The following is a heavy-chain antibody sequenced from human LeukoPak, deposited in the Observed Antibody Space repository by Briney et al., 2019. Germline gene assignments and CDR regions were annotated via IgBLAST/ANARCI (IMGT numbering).Heavy chain of an antibody. V-gene: IGHV1-2*02. CDR3: ARDEMGSISDFDY. D-gene: IGHD5-24*01. J-gene: IGHJ4*02. Sequence: ASVKVSCKSSGYSFIAYYVHWVRQAPGQGLEWMGWINPDYGGTSYAEKFQGRVTMTRDKSISTAYMELSRLRSDDTAVYYCARDEMGSISDFDYWGQGTLITVSS. CDR2: INPDYGGT. CDR1: GYSFIAYY.